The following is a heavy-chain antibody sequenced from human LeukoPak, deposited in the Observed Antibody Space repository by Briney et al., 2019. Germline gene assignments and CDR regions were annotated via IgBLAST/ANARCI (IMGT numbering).Heavy chain of an antibody. CDR1: GFTFDDYA. V-gene: IGHV3-66*01. D-gene: IGHD4-17*01. Sequence: PGGSLRLSCEVSGFTFDDYAMSWVRQAPGKGLEWVSVIYSGGSTYYADSVKGRFTISRDNSENTLYLQMNSLRAEDTAVYYCARSDYGDSSDAFDIWGQGTMVTVSS. CDR3: ARSDYGDSSDAFDI. J-gene: IGHJ3*02. CDR2: IYSGGST.